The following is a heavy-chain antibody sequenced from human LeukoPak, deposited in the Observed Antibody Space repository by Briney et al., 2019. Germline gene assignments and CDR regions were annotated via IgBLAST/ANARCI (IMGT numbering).Heavy chain of an antibody. V-gene: IGHV4-39*01. CDR2: IYDSGST. Sequence: SETLSLTCTVSGGSIRSSYYYWGWIRQPPGKGLEWIGSIYDSGSTYYNPSLKSRVTISADTSKNQFSLQLNSVTPEDTAVYYCAGVRRYYDGSGSLFYYGVDVWGRGTTVTVSS. CDR3: AGVRRYYDGSGSLFYYGVDV. D-gene: IGHD3-22*01. J-gene: IGHJ6*02. CDR1: GGSIRSSYYY.